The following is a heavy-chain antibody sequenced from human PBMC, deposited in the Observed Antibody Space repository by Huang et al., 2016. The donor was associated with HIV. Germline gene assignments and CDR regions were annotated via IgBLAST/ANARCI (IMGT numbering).Heavy chain of an antibody. CDR2: INPKRGGT. CDR3: ARDWSFGSSTSPAD. CDR1: GYTFTDSN. Sequence: QVQLVQSGAEVKNPGASVRVYCKASGYTFTDSNIHWVRQAPGQGREWMGWINPKRGGTIYAQRFQGRITMTRDTTISTVHMDRRRIQSDDTAVYFCARDWSFGSSTSPADWGQGTLVTVSS. V-gene: IGHV1-2*02. J-gene: IGHJ4*02. D-gene: IGHD6-6*01.